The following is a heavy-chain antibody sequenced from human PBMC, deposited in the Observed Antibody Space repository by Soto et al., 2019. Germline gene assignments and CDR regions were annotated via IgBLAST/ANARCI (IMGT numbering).Heavy chain of an antibody. V-gene: IGHV1-3*01. Sequence: ASVKVSCKASGYTFTSYAMHWVRQAPGQRLEWMGWINAGNGNTKYSQKFQGRVTITRDTSASTAYMELSSLRSEATAVYYCGRGSGLNWSDPWGQGTLVTVS. CDR3: GRGSGLNWSDP. CDR2: INAGNGNT. D-gene: IGHD3-10*01. CDR1: GYTFTSYA. J-gene: IGHJ5*02.